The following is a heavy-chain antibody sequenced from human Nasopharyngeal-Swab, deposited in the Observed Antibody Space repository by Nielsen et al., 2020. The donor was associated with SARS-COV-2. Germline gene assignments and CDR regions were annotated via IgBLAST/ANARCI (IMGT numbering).Heavy chain of an antibody. D-gene: IGHD5-18*01. CDR2: IYYSGST. Sequence: LRLSCTVSGGSISSGGYYWSWIRQHPGKGLEWIGYIYYSGSTYYNPSLKSRVTISVDTSKNQFSLKLSSVTAADTAVYYCARVSWDTAMALYYWGQGTLVTVSS. V-gene: IGHV4-31*03. CDR3: ARVSWDTAMALYY. CDR1: GGSISSGGYY. J-gene: IGHJ4*02.